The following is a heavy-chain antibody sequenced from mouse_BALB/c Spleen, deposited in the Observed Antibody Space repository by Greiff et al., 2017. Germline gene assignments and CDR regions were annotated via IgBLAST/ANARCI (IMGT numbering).Heavy chain of an antibody. J-gene: IGHJ2*01. CDR2: ISSGGSYT. D-gene: IGHD2-1*01. CDR1: GFTFSSYG. V-gene: IGHV5-6*01. Sequence: EVQGVESGGDLVKPGGSLKLSCAASGFTFSSYGMSWVRQTPDKRLEWVATISSGGSYTYYPDSVKGRFTISRDNAKNTLYLQMSSLKSEDTAMYYCARPDGNYVFDYWGQGTTLTVSS. CDR3: ARPDGNYVFDY.